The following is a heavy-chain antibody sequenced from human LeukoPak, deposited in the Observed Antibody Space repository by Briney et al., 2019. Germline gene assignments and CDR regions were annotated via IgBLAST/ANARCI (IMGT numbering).Heavy chain of an antibody. J-gene: IGHJ4*02. D-gene: IGHD3-16*02. CDR2: IYSGGST. V-gene: IGHV3-53*01. CDR1: GFTVNSNY. Sequence: GGSLRLSRAASGFTVNSNYMSWLRQPPRKGLEGVSGIYSGGSTYYADSGKGRFPISRDNSKNTLFLQMNSVRAEDTAVYYCVRGEDYDYVWGSYRYFHYFDYWGQGTLVTVSS. CDR3: VRGEDYDYVWGSYRYFHYFDY.